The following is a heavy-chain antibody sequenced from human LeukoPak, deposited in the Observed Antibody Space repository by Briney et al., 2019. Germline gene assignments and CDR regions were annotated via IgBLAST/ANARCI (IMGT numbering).Heavy chain of an antibody. D-gene: IGHD1-14*01. J-gene: IGHJ4*02. CDR1: GFTFSNSA. CDR2: ISGSGGST. CDR3: AKDRIDLDY. Sequence: PGGSLRLSCAASGFTFSNSAMSWGRQAPGKGLEWVSTISGSGGSTYYADSVKGRFTISRDNSKNTLYLQMNGLRADDTAVYSCAKDRIDLDYWGQGTLVSVSS. V-gene: IGHV3-23*01.